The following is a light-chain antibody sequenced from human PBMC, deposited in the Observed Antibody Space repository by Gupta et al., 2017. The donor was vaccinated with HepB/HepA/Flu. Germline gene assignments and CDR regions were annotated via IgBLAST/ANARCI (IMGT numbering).Light chain of an antibody. Sequence: DIVMTQSPDSLAVFLGERATIVCKFSQYLLYSSNNQNYLAWYQQKPGQPPRLLIDWASTRESGVPDRFSGSGSGTDFTLTISSLQAEDVAVYYCQQEDSSLWTFGRGPKVEIK. CDR3: QQEDSSLWT. J-gene: IGKJ1*01. CDR1: QYLLYSSNNQNY. V-gene: IGKV4-1*01. CDR2: WAS.